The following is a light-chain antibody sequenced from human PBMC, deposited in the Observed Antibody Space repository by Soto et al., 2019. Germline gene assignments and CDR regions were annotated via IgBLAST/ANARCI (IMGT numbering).Light chain of an antibody. Sequence: QSVLTQPPSVSAAPGQKVTISCSGSSSNIRNNYVSWYQQLPGTAPKLLIYENNKRPSGIPDRFSGSKSGTSATLGITGLQAGDEADYYCGAWDSSLSAVVFGGGTKPTVL. CDR3: GAWDSSLSAVV. J-gene: IGLJ2*01. V-gene: IGLV1-51*02. CDR2: ENN. CDR1: SSNIRNNY.